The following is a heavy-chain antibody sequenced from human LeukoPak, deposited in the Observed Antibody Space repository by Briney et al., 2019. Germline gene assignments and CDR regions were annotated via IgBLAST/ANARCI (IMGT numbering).Heavy chain of an antibody. CDR1: GGSISSGGYY. Sequence: TSETLSLTCTVSGGSISSGGYYWSWIRQHPGKGLEWIGYIYYSGSTYYNPSLKSRVSISVDTSKNQFSLKLSSVTAADTAVYYCARDSSGWYYFDYWGQGILVTVSS. J-gene: IGHJ4*02. V-gene: IGHV4-31*03. CDR2: IYYSGST. CDR3: ARDSSGWYYFDY. D-gene: IGHD6-19*01.